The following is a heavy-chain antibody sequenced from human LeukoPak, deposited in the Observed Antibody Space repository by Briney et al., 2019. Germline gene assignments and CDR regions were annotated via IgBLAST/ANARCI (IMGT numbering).Heavy chain of an antibody. V-gene: IGHV4-39*01. Sequence: SETLSLTCTVSGGSISSSSYYWGWIRQPPGKGLEWIGSIYYSGSTYYNPSLKSRVTISVDTSKNQFSLKLSSVTAADTAVYYCARGGWLPRVWYYYYYMDVWGKGTTVTVSS. J-gene: IGHJ6*03. D-gene: IGHD6-19*01. CDR3: ARGGWLPRVWYYYYYMDV. CDR1: GGSISSSSYY. CDR2: IYYSGST.